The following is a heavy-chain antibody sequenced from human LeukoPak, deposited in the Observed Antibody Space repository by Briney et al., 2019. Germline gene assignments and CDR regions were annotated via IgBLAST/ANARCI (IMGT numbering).Heavy chain of an antibody. J-gene: IGHJ4*02. D-gene: IGHD6-25*01. CDR3: AKEQGYSSVTLDY. V-gene: IGHV3-23*01. CDR1: GFTFRSNA. CDR2: ISAGGDGT. Sequence: GGSLRLSCADSGFTFRSNAMSWVRQAPGKGLEWVSVISAGGDGTYYADSVKGRFTISRDNSKNTLYLQMNSLRAEDTAVYYCAKEQGYSSVTLDYWGQGTLVTVSS.